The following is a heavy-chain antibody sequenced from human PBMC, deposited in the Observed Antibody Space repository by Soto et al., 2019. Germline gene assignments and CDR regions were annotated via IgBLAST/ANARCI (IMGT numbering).Heavy chain of an antibody. CDR3: ARDMGFGLSDY. CDR1: GYTFTSYA. Sequence: QVQLVQSGAEVKKPGASVKVSCKTSGYTFTSYAMYWVRQAPGQRLEWMGWINAGNGNTKYSLKFQGRVTITRDTSASTAYLELSRLRSEDTAVYYCARDMGFGLSDYWGQGTLVTVSS. V-gene: IGHV1-3*01. D-gene: IGHD3-10*01. J-gene: IGHJ4*02. CDR2: INAGNGNT.